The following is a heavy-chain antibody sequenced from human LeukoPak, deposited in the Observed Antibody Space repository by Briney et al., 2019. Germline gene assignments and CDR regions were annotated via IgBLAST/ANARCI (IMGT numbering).Heavy chain of an antibody. CDR1: GFTFRNYA. CDR2: ISSDGNGK. J-gene: IGHJ4*02. Sequence: GGSLRLSCAASGFTFRNYAMFWVRQAPGKGLEWVAIISSDGNGKYYTDSVKGRFTISRDNSKNTVYLQMNSLRDEDTAVYFCAKDQIYDIGGSIGFYYYWGQGSLVTVSS. CDR3: AKDQIYDIGGSIGFYYY. D-gene: IGHD3-22*01. V-gene: IGHV3-30*18.